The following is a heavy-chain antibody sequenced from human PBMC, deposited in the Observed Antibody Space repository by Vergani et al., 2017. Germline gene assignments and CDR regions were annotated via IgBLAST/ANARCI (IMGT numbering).Heavy chain of an antibody. J-gene: IGHJ6*02. V-gene: IGHV1-46*01. Sequence: QVQLVQSGAEVKKPGASVKVSCKASGYTFTSYYMHWVRQAPGQGLEWMGIINPSGGSTSYAQKFQGRVTMTRDTSTSTVYMELSSLRAEYTAVYYCARRGGSGSYGYYYYGMDVWGRGTTVTVSS. CDR2: INPSGGST. CDR1: GYTFTSYY. CDR3: ARRGGSGSYGYYYYGMDV. D-gene: IGHD3-10*01.